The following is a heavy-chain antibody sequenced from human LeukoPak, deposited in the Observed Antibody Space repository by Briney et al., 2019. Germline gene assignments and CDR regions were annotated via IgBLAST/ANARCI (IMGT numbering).Heavy chain of an antibody. D-gene: IGHD2-21*01. V-gene: IGHV4-4*09. CDR3: AKSARRVYFYSYIDV. Sequence: SSETLSLNCTVSGDSINSYYWSWIRQPPGKGPEWIGYISFSGSTNYKPSLKNRVTISLDTSKNQVSLRLSSVTAADTAVYYCAKSARRVYFYSYIDVWGTGTTVTVSS. CDR1: GDSINSYY. J-gene: IGHJ6*03. CDR2: ISFSGST.